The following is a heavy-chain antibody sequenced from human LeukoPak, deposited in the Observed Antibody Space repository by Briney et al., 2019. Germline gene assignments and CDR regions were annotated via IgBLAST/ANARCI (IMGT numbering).Heavy chain of an antibody. CDR1: GFSLSTSGVG. CDR2: IYWSDDK. D-gene: IGHD1-26*01. Sequence: SGPTLVKPTQTLTLTCTFSGFSLSTSGVGVGWIRQPPGKALEWLALIYWSDDKRYSPPLTSRLTITKDTSKNQVVLTMTNMDPVDTATYYCAHRRLLEENGAFDIWGQGTMVTVSS. J-gene: IGHJ3*02. CDR3: AHRRLLEENGAFDI. V-gene: IGHV2-5*01.